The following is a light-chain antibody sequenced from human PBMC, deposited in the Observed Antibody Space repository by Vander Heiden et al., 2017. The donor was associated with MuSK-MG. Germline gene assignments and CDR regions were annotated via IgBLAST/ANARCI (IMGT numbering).Light chain of an antibody. CDR2: WAS. CDR3: QQYYRTPLT. Sequence: IVMTQSPDSLAVSLGERATINCKSSQTVLYSSNNKNYLAWYQQKPGQPPNLLIYWASTRESGVPDRFSGSGSGTDFTLTISSLQAEDVAVYYCQQYYRTPLTFGGGTKVEIK. CDR1: QTVLYSSNNKNY. J-gene: IGKJ4*01. V-gene: IGKV4-1*01.